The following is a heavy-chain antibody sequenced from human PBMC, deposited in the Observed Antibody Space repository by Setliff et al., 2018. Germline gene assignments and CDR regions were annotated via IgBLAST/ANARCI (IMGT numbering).Heavy chain of an antibody. V-gene: IGHV4-59*11. CDR1: GGSISSHY. J-gene: IGHJ1*01. Sequence: PSETLSLTCTVSGGSISSHYWSWIRQPPGKGLEWIGSIYYSGSTNYNPSLKSRVTISVDTSKNQFSLKLSSVTAADTAVYYCARGGYYGSGSYKHWGQG. CDR2: IYYSGST. D-gene: IGHD3-10*01. CDR3: ARGGYYGSGSYKH.